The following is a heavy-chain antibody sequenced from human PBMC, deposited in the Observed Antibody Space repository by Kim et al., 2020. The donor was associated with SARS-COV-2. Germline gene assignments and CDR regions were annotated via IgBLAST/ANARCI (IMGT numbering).Heavy chain of an antibody. Sequence: SETLSLTCTVSSDSFSAYYWSWIRQIPGKGLECIGYIFYSGSTNYNPSLKSRATISWDTSRNQFSLDLTSVTQADTAVYYCARSEGRASWHQFDYWGQGVLVTVSS. CDR3: ARSEGRASWHQFDY. CDR2: IFYSGST. V-gene: IGHV4-59*01. J-gene: IGHJ4*02. CDR1: SDSFSAYY.